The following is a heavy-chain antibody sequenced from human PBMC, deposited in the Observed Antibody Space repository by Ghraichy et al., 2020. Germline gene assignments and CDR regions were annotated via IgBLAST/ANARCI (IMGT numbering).Heavy chain of an antibody. CDR1: GFTFSSYA. CDR3: AKSGAYCGGDCYRRHWFDP. V-gene: IGHV3-23*01. J-gene: IGHJ5*02. Sequence: LSLTCAASGFTFSSYAMSWVRQAPGKGLEWVSAISGSGGSTYYADSVKGRFIISRDNSKNTLYLQMNSLRAEDTAVYYCAKSGAYCGGDCYRRHWFDPWGQGTLVTVSS. CDR2: ISGSGGST. D-gene: IGHD2-21*02.